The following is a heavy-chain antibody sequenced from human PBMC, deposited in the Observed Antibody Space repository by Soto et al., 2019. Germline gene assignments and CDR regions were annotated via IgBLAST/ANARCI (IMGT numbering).Heavy chain of an antibody. CDR2: IFYSGST. V-gene: IGHV4-39*01. D-gene: IGHD1-20*01. J-gene: IGHJ6*02. CDR1: GASIDSSAYY. CDR3: ARQGNWNYYYYGMDV. Sequence: PSETLSLTCTVSGASIDSSAYYWAWIRQPPGKGLEWIGSIFYSGSTYYNPSLESRVTISVDTSKNQFSLKLSSVTAADTAVYYCARQGNWNYYYYGMDVWGQGTTVTVSS.